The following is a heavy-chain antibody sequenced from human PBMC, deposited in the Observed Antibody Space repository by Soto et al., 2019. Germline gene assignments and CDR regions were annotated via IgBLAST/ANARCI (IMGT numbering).Heavy chain of an antibody. J-gene: IGHJ3*02. D-gene: IGHD2-21*01. V-gene: IGHV1-58*02. CDR2: IVVGSGNT. Sequence: GASVKVCCKASGFTFTSSARQWVRQARGQRLEWIGWIVVGSGNTNYAQKFQERVTITRDMSTSTAYMELSSLRSEDTAVYYCAAKNLAYCGGDCSIEAFDIWAKGQWSPSPQ. CDR3: AAKNLAYCGGDCSIEAFDI. CDR1: GFTFTSSA.